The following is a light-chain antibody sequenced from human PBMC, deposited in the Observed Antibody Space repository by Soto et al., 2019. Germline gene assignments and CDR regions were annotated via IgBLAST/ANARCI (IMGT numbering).Light chain of an antibody. J-gene: IGKJ5*01. V-gene: IGKV3-11*01. CDR1: QSVSTS. Sequence: EIVLTQSPATLSLSPGERATLSCRASQSVSTSLIWYQQRPGQPPRLLIYDASNRATGIPARFSGSGSGTDFTLTISSLEPEDFAVYYCQQRKNWPITCGQGTRLEIK. CDR2: DAS. CDR3: QQRKNWPIT.